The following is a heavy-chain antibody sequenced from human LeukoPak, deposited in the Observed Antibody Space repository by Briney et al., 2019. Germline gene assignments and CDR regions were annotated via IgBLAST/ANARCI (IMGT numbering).Heavy chain of an antibody. V-gene: IGHV3-48*04. CDR2: ISSSSSTI. CDR1: GFTFSNAW. J-gene: IGHJ4*02. Sequence: GGSLRLSCAASGFTFSNAWMSWVRQAPGKGLEWVSYISSSSSTIYYADSVRGRFTISRDNAKNSLYLQMNSLRAEDTAVYYCARQAARDYWGQGTLVTVSS. D-gene: IGHD6-6*01. CDR3: ARQAARDY.